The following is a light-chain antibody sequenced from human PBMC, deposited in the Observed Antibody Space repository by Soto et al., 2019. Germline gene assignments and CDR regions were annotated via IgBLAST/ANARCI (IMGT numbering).Light chain of an antibody. V-gene: IGLV1-44*01. CDR3: AAWDDTLNGLYV. CDR2: NDN. CDR1: NPNIGSNG. J-gene: IGLJ1*01. Sequence: QSVLTQPPSASGTPGQRVTISCSGSNPNIGSNGVNWYQQLPGTAPKLLIYNDNQRPSGVPDRFFGSESGASASLAISGLQSEDEADSYCAAWDDTLNGLYVFGTGTKVTVL.